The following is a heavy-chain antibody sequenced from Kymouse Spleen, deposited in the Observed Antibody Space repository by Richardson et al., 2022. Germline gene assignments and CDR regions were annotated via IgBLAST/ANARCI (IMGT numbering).Heavy chain of an antibody. V-gene: IGHV4-34*01. Sequence: QVQLQQWGAGLLKPSETLSLTCAVYGGSFSGYYWSWIRQPPGKGLEWIGEINHSGSTNYNPSLKSRVTISVDTSKNQFSLKLSSVTAADTAVYYCARNAGSQGGMDVWGQGTTVTVSS. CDR2: INHSGST. CDR3: ARNAGSQGGMDV. D-gene: IGHD3-10*01. CDR1: GGSFSGYY. J-gene: IGHJ6*02.